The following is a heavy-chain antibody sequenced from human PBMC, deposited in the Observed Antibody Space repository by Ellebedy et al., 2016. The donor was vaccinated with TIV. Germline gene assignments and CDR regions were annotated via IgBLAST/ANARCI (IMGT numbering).Heavy chain of an antibody. CDR1: GGTFSSYA. Sequence: SVKVSXXASGGTFSSYAISWVRQAPGQGLEWMGGIIPIFGTANYAQKFQGRVTITADESTSTAYMELSSLRSEDTAVYYCANNYYDSSGLLRWGQGTLVTVSS. D-gene: IGHD3-22*01. J-gene: IGHJ4*02. CDR3: ANNYYDSSGLLR. CDR2: IIPIFGTA. V-gene: IGHV1-69*13.